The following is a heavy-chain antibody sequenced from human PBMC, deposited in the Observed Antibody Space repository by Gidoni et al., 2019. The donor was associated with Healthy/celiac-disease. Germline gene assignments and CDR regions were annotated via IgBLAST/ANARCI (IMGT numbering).Heavy chain of an antibody. CDR1: GFTFSSYA. CDR2: ISYDGSNK. V-gene: IGHV3-30-3*01. CDR3: AREPDSSGFFYFDY. Sequence: GGGVVQPGRSLRLSCAASGFTFSSYAMHWVRQAPGKGLEWVAGISYDGSNKYYADSVKGRFTISRDNSKNTLYLQMNSLRAEDTAVYYCAREPDSSGFFYFDYWGQGTLVTVSS. D-gene: IGHD3-22*01. J-gene: IGHJ4*02.